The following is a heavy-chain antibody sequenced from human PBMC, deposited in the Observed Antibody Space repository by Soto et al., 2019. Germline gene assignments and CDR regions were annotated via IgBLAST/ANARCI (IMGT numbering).Heavy chain of an antibody. CDR1: GYSVKSDDYC. J-gene: IGHJ5*02. V-gene: IGHV4-39*07. Sequence: SETLSLTCSVSGYSVKSDDYCWGWIRQSPGKGLEWIGTIYFTGTTSYNPSLKSRVTISVDTSKNQFSLKLSSVTAADTAVYYCARWSPWFDPWGQGTLVTVSS. CDR3: ARWSPWFDP. CDR2: IYFTGTT.